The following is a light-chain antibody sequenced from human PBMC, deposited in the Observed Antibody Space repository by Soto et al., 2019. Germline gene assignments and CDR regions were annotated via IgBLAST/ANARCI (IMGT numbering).Light chain of an antibody. Sequence: QSALTQPASVSGSPGQSITISCSGTISDFVLYNYVSWYQQHPGKAPKLMIYSVSDRPSGVSYRFSGSKSGNTASLTISGLQADDEADYYCISYTVSRSYVFGTGTKVTVL. CDR3: ISYTVSRSYV. CDR1: ISDFVLYNY. J-gene: IGLJ1*01. CDR2: SVS. V-gene: IGLV2-14*01.